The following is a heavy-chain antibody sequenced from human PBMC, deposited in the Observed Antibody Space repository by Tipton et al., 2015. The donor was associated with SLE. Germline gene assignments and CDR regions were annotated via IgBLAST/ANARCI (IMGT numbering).Heavy chain of an antibody. CDR3: ARTEQGTGSYYRLVFEI. D-gene: IGHD3-10*01. J-gene: IGHJ4*02. V-gene: IGHV4-39*07. CDR1: GGSISTTDHY. CDR2: VFYSGNT. Sequence: TLSLTCSVSGGSISTTDHYWGWIRQPPGKGLEWIGSVFYSGNTYYNESLQSRVTISIDTSKNQFSLKLSSVTAADTAVYYCARTEQGTGSYYRLVFEIWGQGTLVTVSS.